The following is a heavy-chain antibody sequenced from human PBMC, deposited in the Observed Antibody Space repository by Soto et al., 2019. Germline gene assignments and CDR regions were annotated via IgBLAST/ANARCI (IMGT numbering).Heavy chain of an antibody. V-gene: IGHV4-39*01. CDR1: GGSLSSGSYY. D-gene: IGHD3-22*01. Sequence: QMQLQESGPGLVKPSETLSLTCTVSGGSLSSGSYYWGWIRQPPGQGLEWLGTIYSLGNTYYNPSLKSRVTIALAKSKSQLLRKLSSVSAPDTAVYYCARQIYDSSGYYYAYGRQGTLVTVSS. J-gene: IGHJ4*02. CDR2: IYSLGNT. CDR3: ARQIYDSSGYYYAY.